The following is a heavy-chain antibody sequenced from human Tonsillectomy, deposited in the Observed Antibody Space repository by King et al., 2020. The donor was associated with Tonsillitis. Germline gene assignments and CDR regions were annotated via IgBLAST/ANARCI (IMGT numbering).Heavy chain of an antibody. CDR3: ARDRGLYSRGDASDI. Sequence: QLVQSGVEVKKPGASVKVSCKASGYTFTNYGISWVRQAPGQGLEWMGWISAYNGNTDYAQKFQGRVTMTTDTSTSTAYMELRSLRSDDTAVYYCARDRGLYSRGDASDIWGQGTLVTVSS. CDR1: GYTFTNYG. J-gene: IGHJ3*02. D-gene: IGHD6-13*01. V-gene: IGHV1-18*01. CDR2: ISAYNGNT.